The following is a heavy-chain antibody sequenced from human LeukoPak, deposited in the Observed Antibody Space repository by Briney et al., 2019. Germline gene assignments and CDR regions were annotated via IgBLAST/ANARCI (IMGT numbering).Heavy chain of an antibody. D-gene: IGHD3-3*01. Sequence: GGSLRLSCAASGFSFSDYAMHWVRQAPGRGLEWVTFIRHDGSNEYYVDSVKGRFTISRDNSKNTVSLQMNSLRVEDTAIYYCAKGVRPSTYYDFWSVEEGVADDWGQGTLVTVS. CDR3: AKGVRPSTYYDFWSVEEGVADD. V-gene: IGHV3-30*02. CDR2: IRHDGSNE. J-gene: IGHJ4*02. CDR1: GFSFSDYA.